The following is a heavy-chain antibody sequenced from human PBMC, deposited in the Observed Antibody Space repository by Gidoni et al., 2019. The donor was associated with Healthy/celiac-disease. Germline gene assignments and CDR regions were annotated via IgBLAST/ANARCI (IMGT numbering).Heavy chain of an antibody. Sequence: QVQLVQSGAEVKKPGAAVKVSCKASGYTFTSYYMHWVRHAPGQGLEWMGIINPSGGSTSYEQKFQGIVTMTRDTSTRTGYMELSSLRSEDTAVYYCARVGSTVTAFYYYYYGMDVWGQGTTVTVSS. CDR2: INPSGGST. CDR1: GYTFTSYY. J-gene: IGHJ6*02. D-gene: IGHD4-17*01. CDR3: ARVGSTVTAFYYYYYGMDV. V-gene: IGHV1-46*01.